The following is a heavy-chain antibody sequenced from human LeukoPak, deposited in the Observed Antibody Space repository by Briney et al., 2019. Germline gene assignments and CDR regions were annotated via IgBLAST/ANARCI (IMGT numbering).Heavy chain of an antibody. D-gene: IGHD6-19*01. CDR3: ARRIAVAGKYYFEY. V-gene: IGHV3-23*01. Sequence: PGGSLRLSCAASGFTFSSYAMSWVRQAPGKGLEWVSSISSSGDNTYYSDSVKGRFTISRDNSKNTLCLQMNSLRAEDTAVFYCARRIAVAGKYYFEYWGQGTLVTVSS. CDR1: GFTFSSYA. J-gene: IGHJ4*02. CDR2: ISSSGDNT.